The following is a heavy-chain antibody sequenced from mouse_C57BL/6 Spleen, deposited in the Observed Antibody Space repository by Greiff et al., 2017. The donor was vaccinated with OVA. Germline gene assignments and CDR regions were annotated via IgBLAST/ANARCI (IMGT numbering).Heavy chain of an antibody. CDR2: IHPNSGST. V-gene: IGHV1-64*01. CDR3: VYGSSLYYFDY. Sequence: VQRVESGAELVKPGASVKLSCKASGYTFTSYWMHWVKQRPGQGLEWIGMIHPNSGSTNYNEKFKSKATLTVDKSSSTAYMQLSSLTSEDSAVYYCVYGSSLYYFDYWGQGTTLTVSS. D-gene: IGHD1-1*01. J-gene: IGHJ2*01. CDR1: GYTFTSYW.